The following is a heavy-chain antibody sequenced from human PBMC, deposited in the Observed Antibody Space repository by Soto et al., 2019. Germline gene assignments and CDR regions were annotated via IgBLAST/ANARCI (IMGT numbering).Heavy chain of an antibody. CDR3: ARAGGYDSSGYYLDP. CDR2: IYYSGST. V-gene: IGHV4-30-4*01. Sequence: SETLSLTCTVSGGSISSGDYYWSWIRQPPGKGLEWIGYIYYSGSTYYNPSLKSRVTISVDTSKNQFSLKLSSVTAADTAVYYCARAGGYDSSGYYLDPWGQGTLVTVSS. D-gene: IGHD3-22*01. J-gene: IGHJ5*02. CDR1: GGSISSGDYY.